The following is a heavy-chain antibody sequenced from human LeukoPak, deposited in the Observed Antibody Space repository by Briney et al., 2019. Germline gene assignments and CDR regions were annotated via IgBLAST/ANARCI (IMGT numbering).Heavy chain of an antibody. J-gene: IGHJ4*02. CDR1: GGSISSYF. CDR2: VYNTGRT. CDR3: ARAVGDSGYGRYFDY. V-gene: IGHV4-59*01. D-gene: IGHD5-12*01. Sequence: SETLSLTCTVPGGSISSYFWSWIRQPPGKGLEWIGNVYNTGRTNYNPSLESRVTISVDTSKNQFSLRLSSVTAADTAVYYCARAVGDSGYGRYFDYWGQGTLVAVSS.